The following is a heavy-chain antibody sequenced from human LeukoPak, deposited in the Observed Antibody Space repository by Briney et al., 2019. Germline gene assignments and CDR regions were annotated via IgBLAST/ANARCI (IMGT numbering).Heavy chain of an antibody. V-gene: IGHV1-18*01. Sequence: ASVTVSCKASGYTFTSYGITWVRQAPGEGLEWMGWISTYSGNTRYAQKFQGRVTMTTDTSTSTAYMELRGLRSDDTAVFYCARGEPIFDYWGQGTLVTVSS. CDR3: ARGEPIFDY. CDR1: GYTFTSYG. J-gene: IGHJ4*02. CDR2: ISTYSGNT. D-gene: IGHD1-26*01.